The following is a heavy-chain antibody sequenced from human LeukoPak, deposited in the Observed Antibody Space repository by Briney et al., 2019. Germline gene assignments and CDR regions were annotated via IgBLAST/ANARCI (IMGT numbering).Heavy chain of an antibody. CDR2: ISSSGSTI. CDR1: GFTFSSYE. V-gene: IGHV3-48*03. J-gene: IGHJ4*02. Sequence: GGSLRLSCAASGFTFSSYEMNWVRQAPGKGLERVSYISSSGSTIYYADSVKGRFTISRDNAKNSLYLQMNSLRAEDTAVYYCARDYGDYGNDYWGQGTLVTVSS. CDR3: ARDYGDYGNDY. D-gene: IGHD4-17*01.